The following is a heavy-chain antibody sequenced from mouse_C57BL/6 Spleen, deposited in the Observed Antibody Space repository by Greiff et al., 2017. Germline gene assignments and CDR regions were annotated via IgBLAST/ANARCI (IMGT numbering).Heavy chain of an antibody. CDR2: ISSGSSTI. D-gene: IGHD2-1*01. CDR3: ARGAIYYGNAVDY. CDR1: GFTFSDYG. V-gene: IGHV5-17*01. J-gene: IGHJ2*01. Sequence: VQLKESGGGLVKPGGSLKLSCAASGFTFSDYGMHWVRQAPEKGLEWVAYISSGSSTIYYADTVKGRFTISRDNAKNTLFLQMTSLRSEDTAMYYCARGAIYYGNAVDYWGQGTTLTVSS.